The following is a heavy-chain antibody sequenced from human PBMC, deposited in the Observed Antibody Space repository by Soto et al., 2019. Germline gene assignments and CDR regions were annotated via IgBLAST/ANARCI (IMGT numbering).Heavy chain of an antibody. D-gene: IGHD2-8*01. V-gene: IGHV4-59*01. J-gene: IGHJ4*02. Sequence: QMQLQESGPRLVKPSETLSLTCTVSGASISPYHWSWIRQPPGKGLEWIGDIHHSGNTNYNPSLRSRVTTSVDTSKNQFSLKLSSVTAADTAVYYCARGVREDCTNGVCYRTRNYYFDYWGQGTLVTVSS. CDR1: GASISPYH. CDR3: ARGVREDCTNGVCYRTRNYYFDY. CDR2: IHHSGNT.